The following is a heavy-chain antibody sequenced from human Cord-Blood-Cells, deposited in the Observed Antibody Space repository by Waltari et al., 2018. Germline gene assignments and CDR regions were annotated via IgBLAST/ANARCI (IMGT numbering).Heavy chain of an antibody. J-gene: IGHJ4*02. CDR1: GFTFSSYS. Sequence: EVQLVEFGGGLVKPGGSLRLSCAASGFTFSSYSMNWVRQAPGKGVEWVSSISSSSSYIYYADSEKGRFTISRDNAKNALYLQMNSLRAEDTAVYYCARRGASSSWYDYWGQGTLVTVSS. D-gene: IGHD6-13*01. CDR3: ARRGASSSWYDY. CDR2: ISSSSSYI. V-gene: IGHV3-21*01.